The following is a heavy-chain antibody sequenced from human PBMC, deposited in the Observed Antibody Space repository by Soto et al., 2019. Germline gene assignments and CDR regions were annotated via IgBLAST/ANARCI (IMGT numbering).Heavy chain of an antibody. V-gene: IGHV5-51*01. Sequence: EVQLVQSGAEVKKPGESLKISCKGSGYSFTSYWIGWVRQMPGKGLEWMGIIYPGDSDTRYSPSFQGQVTISADKSIITAYLQWSSLKASDTAMYYCARLEQRRGGYYAYYYYYGMDVWGQGTTVTVSS. CDR2: IYPGDSDT. CDR3: ARLEQRRGGYYAYYYYYGMDV. J-gene: IGHJ6*02. D-gene: IGHD3-3*01. CDR1: GYSFTSYW.